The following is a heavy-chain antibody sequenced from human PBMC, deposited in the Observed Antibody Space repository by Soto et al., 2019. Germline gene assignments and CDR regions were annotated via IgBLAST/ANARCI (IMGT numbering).Heavy chain of an antibody. CDR1: GGSISSSSYY. D-gene: IGHD2-2*02. Sequence: PSETLSLTCTVSGGSISSSSYYWGWIRQPPGKGLEWIGSIYYSGSTYYNPSLKSRVTISVDTSKNQFSLKLSSVTAADTAVYYCASPGYCISTSCYRPFDYWGQGTLVTVSS. J-gene: IGHJ4*02. CDR3: ASPGYCISTSCYRPFDY. V-gene: IGHV4-39*01. CDR2: IYYSGST.